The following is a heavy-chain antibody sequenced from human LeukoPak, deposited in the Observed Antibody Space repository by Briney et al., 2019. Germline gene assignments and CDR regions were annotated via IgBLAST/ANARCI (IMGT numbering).Heavy chain of an antibody. CDR3: ARGKGCCDSSGYFDY. J-gene: IGHJ4*02. CDR2: IYPGDSDT. CDR1: GYSFTSYW. Sequence: GESLQIFSKGSGYSFTSYWSGCVRHMPGKGLVWMGLIYPGDSDTRYSPYFEGRVTILADKSISTAHLLHISLKASDTAIYYCARGKGCCDSSGYFDYWGQGTLVSVSS. V-gene: IGHV5-51*01. D-gene: IGHD3-22*01.